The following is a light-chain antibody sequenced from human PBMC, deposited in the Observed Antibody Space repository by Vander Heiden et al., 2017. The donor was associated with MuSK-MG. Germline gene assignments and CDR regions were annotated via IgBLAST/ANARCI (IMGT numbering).Light chain of an antibody. V-gene: IGKV1-39*01. CDR1: QTISNF. Sequence: DIQMTQSPSSLSASVGDRVNITCRASQTISNFLHWYQHKPGKAPKLLIYAASNLQSGVPSRFSGSGSGTDFTLTISSLRPEDFATYYCQQSDYTVAWTFGQGTKVEIK. J-gene: IGKJ1*01. CDR2: AAS. CDR3: QQSDYTVAWT.